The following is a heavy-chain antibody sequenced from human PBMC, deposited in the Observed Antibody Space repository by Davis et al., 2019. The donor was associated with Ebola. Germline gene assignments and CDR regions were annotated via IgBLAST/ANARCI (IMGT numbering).Heavy chain of an antibody. CDR2: IGTAGDT. D-gene: IGHD3-3*01. CDR3: AKDSLMYYDFWSGYYKRRGDDY. J-gene: IGHJ4*02. V-gene: IGHV3-13*01. CDR1: GFTFSSYD. Sequence: PGGSLRLSCAASGFTFSSYDMHWVRQATGKGLEWVSAIGTAGDTYYPGSVKGRFTISRDNSKNTLYLQMNSLRAEDTAVYYCAKDSLMYYDFWSGYYKRRGDDYWGQGTLVTVSS.